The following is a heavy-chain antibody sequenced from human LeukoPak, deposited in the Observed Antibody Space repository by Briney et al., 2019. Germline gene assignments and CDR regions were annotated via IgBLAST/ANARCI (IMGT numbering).Heavy chain of an antibody. J-gene: IGHJ6*02. CDR3: ANGRSYYDILTGHTFDYYGMDV. V-gene: IGHV3-30*02. Sequence: GGSLRLSCAASGFTFSSYGMHSVRQAPAKVLGRVAFIRYDGSNKYYADSVKGQFTISRDNSKNTLYLQMNSLRAEDTALYYCANGRSYYDILTGHTFDYYGMDVWGQGTTVTVSS. D-gene: IGHD3-9*01. CDR1: GFTFSSYG. CDR2: IRYDGSNK.